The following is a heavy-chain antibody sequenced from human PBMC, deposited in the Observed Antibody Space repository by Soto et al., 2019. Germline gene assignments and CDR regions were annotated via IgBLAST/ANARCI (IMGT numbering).Heavy chain of an antibody. D-gene: IGHD6-19*01. CDR3: ARGPTGWYGYDY. J-gene: IGHJ4*02. V-gene: IGHV3-74*01. CDR1: GFTFSSSW. CDR2: INSDGSTT. Sequence: EVQLVESGGGLVQPGGSLRLSCAASGFTFSSSWMHWVRQPPGKGLVWVSRINSDGSTTNYADSVKGRFTISRDNAKNTLYLQMNSLGAEDTAVYYCARGPTGWYGYDYWGQGTLVTVSS.